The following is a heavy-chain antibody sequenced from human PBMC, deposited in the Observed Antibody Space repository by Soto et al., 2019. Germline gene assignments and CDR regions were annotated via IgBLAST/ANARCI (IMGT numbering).Heavy chain of an antibody. Sequence: SETLSLTCAVYGGSFSGYYWSWIRQPPGKGLEWIGEINHSGNTNYNPSLTSRVTILVGTSKSQFSLNLSSVTAADTAVYYCARVRIPGGDYYFDYWGQGTLVTVAS. CDR3: ARVRIPGGDYYFDY. D-gene: IGHD4-17*01. CDR1: GGSFSGYY. CDR2: INHSGNT. V-gene: IGHV4-34*01. J-gene: IGHJ4*02.